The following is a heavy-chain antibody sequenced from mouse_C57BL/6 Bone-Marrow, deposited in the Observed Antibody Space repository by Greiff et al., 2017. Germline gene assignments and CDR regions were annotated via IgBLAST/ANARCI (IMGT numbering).Heavy chain of an antibody. D-gene: IGHD2-3*01. V-gene: IGHV1-69*01. CDR2: IDPSDSYT. CDR3: AREGYDGYYWFAD. CDR1: GYTFTSYW. Sequence: VQLQQPGAELVMPGASVKLSCKASGYTFTSYWMHWVKQRPGQGLEWIGEIDPSDSYTNYNQKFKGKSTLTVDKSSSTAYMQLSSLTSEDSAVYYCAREGYDGYYWFADWGQGTLVTVSA. J-gene: IGHJ3*01.